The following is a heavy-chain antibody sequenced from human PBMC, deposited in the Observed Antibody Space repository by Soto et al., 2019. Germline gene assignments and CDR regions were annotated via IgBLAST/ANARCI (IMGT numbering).Heavy chain of an antibody. V-gene: IGHV3-23*01. Sequence: GGSLRLSCAASGFTFSIYAMSWVRQAPGKGLEWVSAISPSGGDTYYADSVTGRLTISRDNSRDTLYLQMNSLRADDTAVYYCVKSDRKDFWGQGXLVTV. J-gene: IGHJ4*02. CDR3: VKSDRKDF. D-gene: IGHD2-15*01. CDR2: ISPSGGDT. CDR1: GFTFSIYA.